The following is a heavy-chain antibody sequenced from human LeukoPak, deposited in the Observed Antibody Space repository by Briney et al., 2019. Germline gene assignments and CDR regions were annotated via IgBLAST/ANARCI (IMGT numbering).Heavy chain of an antibody. J-gene: IGHJ4*02. CDR3: ARSGYYNGYDY. D-gene: IGHD3-10*01. CDR2: ITPDGRGT. CDR1: GFTFSGHW. V-gene: IGHV3-74*03. Sequence: GGTLRLSCVASGFTFSGHWMHWVRQVPGKGLVAVSRITPDGRGTAYADSVKGRFTISRDNAKNTLYLEMNSLTAEDSALYYWARSGYYNGYDYWGQGTLVTVSS.